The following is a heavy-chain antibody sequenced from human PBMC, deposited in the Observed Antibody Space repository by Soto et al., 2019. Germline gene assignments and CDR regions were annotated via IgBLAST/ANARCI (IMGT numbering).Heavy chain of an antibody. CDR1: GFTFSSYA. D-gene: IGHD5-18*01. J-gene: IGHJ5*02. Sequence: PGGSLRLSCAASGFTFSSYAMHWVRQAPGKGLEWVAVISYDGSNKYYADSVKGRFTISRDNSKNTLYLQMNSLRAEDTAVYYCARARYSYGSWFDPWGQGTLVTVSS. V-gene: IGHV3-30-3*01. CDR2: ISYDGSNK. CDR3: ARARYSYGSWFDP.